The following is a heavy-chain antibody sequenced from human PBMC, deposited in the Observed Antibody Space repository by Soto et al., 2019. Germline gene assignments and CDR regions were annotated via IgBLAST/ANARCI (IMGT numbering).Heavy chain of an antibody. Sequence: ASVKVSCKASGYSFTDYHIHWVRQAPGQGLEWLGRINPKSGGTSTAQKFQGWVTMTTDTSISTASMELTRLTSDDTAIYYCARRDSTDCSKGVCSFFYNHDMDVWGQGTTVTVSS. CDR2: INPKSGGT. CDR3: ARRDSTDCSKGVCSFFYNHDMDV. V-gene: IGHV1-2*04. J-gene: IGHJ6*02. CDR1: GYSFTDYH. D-gene: IGHD2-8*01.